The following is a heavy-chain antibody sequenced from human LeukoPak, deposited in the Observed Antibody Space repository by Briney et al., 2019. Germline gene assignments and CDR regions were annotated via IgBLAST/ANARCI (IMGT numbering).Heavy chain of an antibody. D-gene: IGHD6-19*01. CDR3: ARAGEVYNSGSYLEY. Sequence: SVKVSCKASGGTFSNYAVGWVRQAPGQGLEWMGGFIPVFGPANYAQKFQGRVTITADESTSTAYMELSSLRSEDTAVYYCARAGEVYNSGSYLEYWGQGTLVTVSS. J-gene: IGHJ4*02. CDR2: FIPVFGPA. V-gene: IGHV1-69*13. CDR1: GGTFSNYA.